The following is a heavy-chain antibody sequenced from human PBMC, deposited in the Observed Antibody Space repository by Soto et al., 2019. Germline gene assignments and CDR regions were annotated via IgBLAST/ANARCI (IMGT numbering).Heavy chain of an antibody. CDR2: ISAYNGNT. J-gene: IGHJ4*02. V-gene: IGHV1-18*01. CDR1: GYTFTSYG. CDR3: ARDWFGVDY. D-gene: IGHD3-16*01. Sequence: QVQLVQSGAEVKKPGASVKVSCKASGYTFTSYGISWVRQAPGQGLEWRGWISAYNGNTNYAQKDQGRVTMTTDTYTSPAYMELWSLRSDDTDVYYCARDWFGVDYWGQGTLVTVSS.